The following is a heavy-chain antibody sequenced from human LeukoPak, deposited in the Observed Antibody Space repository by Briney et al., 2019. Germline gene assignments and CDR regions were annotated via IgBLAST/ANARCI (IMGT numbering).Heavy chain of an antibody. CDR1: GGSISSYY. D-gene: IGHD4-23*01. J-gene: IGHJ4*02. Sequence: SETLSLTCTVSGGSISSYYWSWIRQPPGKGLEWIGYIYYSGSTNYNPSLKSRVTISVDTSKNQFSLKLSSVTAADTAVYYCARVNRHSNDYGGPGNLDYWGQGTLVTVSS. CDR2: IYYSGST. CDR3: ARVNRHSNDYGGPGNLDY. V-gene: IGHV4-59*01.